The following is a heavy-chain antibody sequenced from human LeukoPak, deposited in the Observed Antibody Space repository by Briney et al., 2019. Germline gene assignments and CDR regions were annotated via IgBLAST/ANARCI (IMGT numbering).Heavy chain of an antibody. CDR3: VRDRDFGNWFDP. CDR1: GFTFSDYW. CDR2: IKEDGSEK. Sequence: GGSLRLSCAASGFTFSDYWMTWVRQAPGKGLEWVANIKEDGSEKYYVDSVKGRFTISRDNAENSLYLQMNSLRAEDTAVYYCVRDRDFGNWFDPWGQGTLVTVSS. V-gene: IGHV3-7*01. D-gene: IGHD3-10*01. J-gene: IGHJ5*02.